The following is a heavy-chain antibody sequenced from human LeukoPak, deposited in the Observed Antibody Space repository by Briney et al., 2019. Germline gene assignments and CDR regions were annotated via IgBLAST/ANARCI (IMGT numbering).Heavy chain of an antibody. CDR1: GFTFSNAW. V-gene: IGHV3-15*01. Sequence: GGSLRLSCAASGFTFSNAWMSWVRQAPGKGLEWVGRIKSKTDGGTTDYAAPVKGRFTISRDDSKNTLYLQMNSLKTEDTAVYYCTARYCRSTSCYGEYFQRWGQGALVTVSS. CDR3: TARYCRSTSCYGEYFQR. J-gene: IGHJ1*01. D-gene: IGHD2-2*01. CDR2: IKSKTDGGTT.